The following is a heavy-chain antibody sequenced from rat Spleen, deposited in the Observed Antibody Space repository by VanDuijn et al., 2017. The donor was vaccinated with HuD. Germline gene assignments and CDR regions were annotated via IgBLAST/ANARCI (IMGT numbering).Heavy chain of an antibody. J-gene: IGHJ2*01. CDR2: ISTGGGNT. CDR3: ASRAYYYSGENYFDY. CDR1: GFSFSKFG. Sequence: EVQLVESGGGLVQPGRSLKLSCAASGFSFSKFGMAWVRQAPTKGLEWVASISTGGGNTYYRDSVKGRFTISRDNAKSTLYLQMDSLRSEDTATYYCASRAYYYSGENYFDYWGQGVMVTVSS. V-gene: IGHV5S13*01. D-gene: IGHD1-1*01.